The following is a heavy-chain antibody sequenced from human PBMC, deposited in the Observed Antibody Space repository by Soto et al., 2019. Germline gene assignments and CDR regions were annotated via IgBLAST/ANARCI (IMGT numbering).Heavy chain of an antibody. CDR2: IYYSGST. V-gene: IGHV4-31*03. D-gene: IGHD2-2*01. CDR1: GGSISSGGYY. Sequence: PSETLSLTCTVSGGSISSGGYYWSWIRQHPGKGLEWIEYIYYSGSTYYNPSLKSRVTISVDTSKNQFSLKLSSVTAADTAVYYCARADIVVVPAAIREGWFDPWGQGTLVTVSS. CDR3: ARADIVVVPAAIREGWFDP. J-gene: IGHJ5*02.